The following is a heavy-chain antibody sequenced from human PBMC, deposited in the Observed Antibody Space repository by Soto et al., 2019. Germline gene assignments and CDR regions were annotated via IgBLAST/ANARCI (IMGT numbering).Heavy chain of an antibody. V-gene: IGHV4-59*01. D-gene: IGHD5-12*01. CDR1: GDSISSYY. J-gene: IGHJ5*02. CDR2: IYYSGST. Sequence: QVQLQESGPRLVKASGTLSLTCSVSGDSISSYYWSWIRQPPGKGLEWIGYIYYSGSTNYNPSFKSRVTISVGTPKNQFSLKLTSVTAADTAVYYCARGVATIGPWGQGTLVTVSS. CDR3: ARGVATIGP.